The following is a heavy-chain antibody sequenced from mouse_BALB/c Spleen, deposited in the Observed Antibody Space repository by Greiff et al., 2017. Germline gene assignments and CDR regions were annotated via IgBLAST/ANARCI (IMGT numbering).Heavy chain of an antibody. CDR2: ISYSGST. CDR1: GYSITSDYA. D-gene: IGHD2-4*01. Sequence: EVKLMESGPGLVKPSQSLSLTCTVTGYSITSDYAWNWIRQFPGNKLEWMGYISYSGSTSYNPSLKSRISITRDTSKNQFFLQLNSVTTEDTATYYCAREPIYYDYDVRVYWGQGTTRTVAS. J-gene: IGHJ2*01. CDR3: AREPIYYDYDVRVY. V-gene: IGHV3-2*02.